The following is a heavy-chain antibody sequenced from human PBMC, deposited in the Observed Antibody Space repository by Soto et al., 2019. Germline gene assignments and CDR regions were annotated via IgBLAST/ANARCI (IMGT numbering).Heavy chain of an antibody. V-gene: IGHV3-23*01. Sequence: EVQLLESGGGLVQPGGSLRLSCAASGFTFSSYAMSWVRQAPGKGLEWVSAISGSGGSTYYADSVKGRFTISRDNSKNTLSLQMKGLRAEGTVVYYCAKGLYCDYLRFDYWGQGTLVTVSS. CDR1: GFTFSSYA. J-gene: IGHJ4*02. D-gene: IGHD4-17*01. CDR2: ISGSGGST. CDR3: AKGLYCDYLRFDY.